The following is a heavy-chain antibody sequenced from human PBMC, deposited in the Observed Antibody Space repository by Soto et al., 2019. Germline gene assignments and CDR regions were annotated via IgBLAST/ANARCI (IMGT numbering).Heavy chain of an antibody. CDR2: INAAIGNT. J-gene: IGHJ4*02. CDR3: ARSIVVVTALDY. V-gene: IGHV1-3*01. Sequence: ASVKVSCKASGYTFTNYAMHWVRQAPGQRLEWMGWINAAIGNTKYSQKFQGSVTITRDTSANTAYMELSSLRSEDTAVYYCARSIVVVTALDYWGQGTLVTVSS. CDR1: GYTFTNYA. D-gene: IGHD2-21*02.